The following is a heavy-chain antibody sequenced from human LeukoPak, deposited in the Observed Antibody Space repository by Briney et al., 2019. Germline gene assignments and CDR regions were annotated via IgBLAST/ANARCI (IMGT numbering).Heavy chain of an antibody. V-gene: IGHV1-69*04. CDR1: GGTFSSYA. D-gene: IGHD1-7*01. CDR3: ARDGRWNLDNYNWFDP. CDR2: IIPILGIA. Sequence: SVKVSCKASGGTFSSYAISWVRQAPGQGLEWMERIIPILGIANYAQKFQGRVTITADKSTSTAYMELSSLRSEDTAVYYCARDGRWNLDNYNWFDPWGQGTLVTVSS. J-gene: IGHJ5*02.